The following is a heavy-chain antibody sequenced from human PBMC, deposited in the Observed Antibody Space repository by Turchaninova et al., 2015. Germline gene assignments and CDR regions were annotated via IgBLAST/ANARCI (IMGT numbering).Heavy chain of an antibody. Sequence: EVRLVESGGGLVQPGGSLRLSCAASGFTFRDQYMDWGRRAPGKGLEWVGRSRNKAENSITEHAASVQGRFTISRDESKNLLYLQMNSLKSEDTAVYYCTSGGPEASDYWGQGTLVTVAS. CDR3: TSGGPEASDY. CDR2: SRNKAENSIT. J-gene: IGHJ4*02. CDR1: GFTFRDQY. V-gene: IGHV3-72*01. D-gene: IGHD3-16*01.